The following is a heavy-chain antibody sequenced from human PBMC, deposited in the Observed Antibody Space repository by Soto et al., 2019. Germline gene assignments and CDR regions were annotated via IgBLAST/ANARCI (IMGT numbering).Heavy chain of an antibody. CDR1: GCSISSSNW. CDR2: IYHSGST. D-gene: IGHD2-15*01. J-gene: IGHJ5*02. CDR3: ARYYPVVVVAAIFHWFDP. Sequence: QVQLQESGPGLVKPSGTLSLTCAVSGCSISSSNWWSWVRQPPGKGLEWIGEIYHSGSTNYNPSLKSRVTISVDKSKNQFSLKLSSVTAADTAVYYCARYYPVVVVAAIFHWFDPWGQGTLVTVSS. V-gene: IGHV4-4*02.